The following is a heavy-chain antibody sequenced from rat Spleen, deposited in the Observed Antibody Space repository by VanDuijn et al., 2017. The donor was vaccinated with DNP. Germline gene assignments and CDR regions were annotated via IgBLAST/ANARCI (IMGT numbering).Heavy chain of an antibody. CDR3: AIEDYSSHIYGAMDA. J-gene: IGHJ4*01. CDR1: GFSLTSYS. V-gene: IGHV2-41*01. CDR2: IWNTGVS. Sequence: QVQLKESGPGLVQPSQTLSLTCTVTGFSLTSYSVHWLRQPPGKDLEWMGLIWNTGVSQYNSALKSRLSITKDTSKSQVFVKINRLQTEDTATYYCAIEDYSSHIYGAMDAWGQGTSVTVSS. D-gene: IGHD1-2*01.